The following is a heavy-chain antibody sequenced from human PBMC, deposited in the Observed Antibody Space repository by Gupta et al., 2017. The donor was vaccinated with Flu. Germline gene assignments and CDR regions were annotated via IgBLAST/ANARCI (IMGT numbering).Heavy chain of an antibody. J-gene: IGHJ4*02. CDR3: ARGGRNDYGDSFDY. D-gene: IGHD4-17*01. CDR2: SNPYSDGT. Sequence: RQAPGQGPEWMGWSNPYSDGTNYAQKFQGRVTMTRDTSISTAYMELSRLRSDDTAVYYCARGGRNDYGDSFDYWGQGTLVTVSS. V-gene: IGHV1-2*02.